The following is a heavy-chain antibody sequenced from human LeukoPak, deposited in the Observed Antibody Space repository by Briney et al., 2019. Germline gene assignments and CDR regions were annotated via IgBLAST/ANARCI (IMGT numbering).Heavy chain of an antibody. CDR2: ISRSSSYI. J-gene: IGHJ4*02. CDR3: ARVGLGYDFWSGYSVTTEYYFDY. D-gene: IGHD3-3*01. CDR1: GFTFSSYS. Sequence: GGSLRLSCAASGFTFSSYSMNWVRQAPGKGLEWVSSISRSSSYIYYADSVKGRFTISRDNAKNSLYLQMNSLRAEDTAVYYCARVGLGYDFWSGYSVTTEYYFDYWGQGTLVTVSS. V-gene: IGHV3-21*01.